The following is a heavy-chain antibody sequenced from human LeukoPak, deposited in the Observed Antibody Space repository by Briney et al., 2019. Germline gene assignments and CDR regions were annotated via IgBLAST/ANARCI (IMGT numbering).Heavy chain of an antibody. J-gene: IGHJ4*02. D-gene: IGHD3-22*01. V-gene: IGHV1-69*04. Sequence: SVKVSCKASGGTFSSYAISWVRQAPGQGLEWMGRIIPILGIANYAQKFQGRVTITAGKSTSTAYMELSSLRSEDTAVYYCAREDRYYYDSTGYRGAYYFDYWGQGTLVTVSS. CDR1: GGTFSSYA. CDR3: AREDRYYYDSTGYRGAYYFDY. CDR2: IIPILGIA.